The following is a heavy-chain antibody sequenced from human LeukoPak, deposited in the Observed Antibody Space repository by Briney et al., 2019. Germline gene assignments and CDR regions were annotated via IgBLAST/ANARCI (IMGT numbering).Heavy chain of an antibody. J-gene: IGHJ3*02. Sequence: GGSLRLSCAVSGITFSSYGMHWVRQAPGKGLEWVAVISYDGTYKYYGDFVEGRFTISRDNPKSMLYLQMSRLRAEDTAVYYCAKLIRGFSGPGSFDIWGQGTMVTVSS. CDR3: AKLIRGFSGPGSFDI. D-gene: IGHD5-12*01. CDR2: ISYDGTYK. CDR1: GITFSSYG. V-gene: IGHV3-30*18.